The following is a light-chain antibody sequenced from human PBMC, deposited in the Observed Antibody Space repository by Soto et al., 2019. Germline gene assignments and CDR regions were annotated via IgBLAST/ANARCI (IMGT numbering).Light chain of an antibody. V-gene: IGLV2-8*01. J-gene: IGLJ3*02. Sequence: QSALTQPPSASGSPGQSVTISCTGTSSDVGGYNYVSWYQQHSGKAPKLVIYDVRKRPSGVPDRFSASKSGNTASLTVSGLQADDEADNYCSSYAGSNNRVMFGGGTKLTVL. CDR1: SSDVGGYNY. CDR3: SSYAGSNNRVM. CDR2: DVR.